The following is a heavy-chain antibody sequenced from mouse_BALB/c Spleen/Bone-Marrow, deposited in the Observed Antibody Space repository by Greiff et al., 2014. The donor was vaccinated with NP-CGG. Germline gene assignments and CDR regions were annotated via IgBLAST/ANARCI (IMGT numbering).Heavy chain of an antibody. CDR3: ARNGNYGAWFAY. CDR1: GFNIKDTY. V-gene: IGHV14-3*02. Sequence: VKLQQPGAELVKPGASVKLSCTASGFNIKDTYMHWVKQRPEQGLEWIGRIDPANGNTKYNQKFQDKATITADTSSNTAYLQLSSLTSEDTAVYYCARNGNYGAWFAYWGQGTLVTVSA. CDR2: IDPANGNT. J-gene: IGHJ3*01. D-gene: IGHD2-1*01.